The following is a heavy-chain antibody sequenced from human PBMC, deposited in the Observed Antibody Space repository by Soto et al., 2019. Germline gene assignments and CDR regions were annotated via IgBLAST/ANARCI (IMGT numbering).Heavy chain of an antibody. CDR1: GFTVSSNY. J-gene: IGHJ4*02. CDR3: AREGSGSSWFFDY. V-gene: IGHV3-66*01. CDR2: IYSGGST. D-gene: IGHD6-13*01. Sequence: GGSLRLSCAASGFTVSSNYMSWVRQAPGKGLEWVSVIYSGGSTYCADSVKGRFTISRDNSKNTLYLQMNSLRAEDTAVYYCAREGSGSSWFFDYWGQGTLVTVSS.